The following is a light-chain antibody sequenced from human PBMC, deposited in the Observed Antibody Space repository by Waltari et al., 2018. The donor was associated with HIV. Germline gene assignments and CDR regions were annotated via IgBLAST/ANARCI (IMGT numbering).Light chain of an antibody. J-gene: IGKJ2*01. CDR2: WAS. Sequence: DIVMTQSPDSLTVSLGERATINCESSQTTLYSANNKSYVAWYQEKPGQPPKLLIYWASARESGVPDRFNGSGSGTHFTLSISSLQAEDVGIYYCHQYYSSPHTFGQGTNLEI. CDR1: QTTLYSANNKSY. CDR3: HQYYSSPHT. V-gene: IGKV4-1*01.